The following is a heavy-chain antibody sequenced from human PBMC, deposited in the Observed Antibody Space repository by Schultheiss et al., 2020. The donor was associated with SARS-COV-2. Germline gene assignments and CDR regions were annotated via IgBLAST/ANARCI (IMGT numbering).Heavy chain of an antibody. V-gene: IGHV4-34*01. CDR1: GGSFSGYY. Sequence: SETLSLTCAVYGGSFSGYYWSWIRQPPGKGLEWIGEINHSGSTNYNPSLKSRVTISVDTSKNQFSLKLSSVTAADSAVYYCARHPLGAPHYFDYWGQGTLVTVSS. J-gene: IGHJ4*02. CDR3: ARHPLGAPHYFDY. D-gene: IGHD1-26*01. CDR2: INHSGST.